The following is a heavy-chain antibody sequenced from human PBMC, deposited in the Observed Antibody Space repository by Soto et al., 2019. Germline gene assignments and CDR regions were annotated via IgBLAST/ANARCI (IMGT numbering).Heavy chain of an antibody. Sequence: SETLSLTCTVSGGSISSSSYYWGWIRQPPGKGLEWIGSIYYSGSTNYNPSLKSRVTISIDKSKNQFSLKLKSVTAADTAVYYCARRYGSAIDYWGQGTLVTVSS. CDR2: IYYSGST. V-gene: IGHV4-39*07. D-gene: IGHD1-26*01. J-gene: IGHJ4*02. CDR1: GGSISSSSYY. CDR3: ARRYGSAIDY.